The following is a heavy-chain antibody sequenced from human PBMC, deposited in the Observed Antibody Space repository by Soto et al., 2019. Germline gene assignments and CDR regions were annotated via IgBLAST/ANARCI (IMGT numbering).Heavy chain of an antibody. J-gene: IGHJ4*02. CDR3: ASNYYGSGSYSVY. V-gene: IGHV3-72*01. CDR1: GFTFSDHY. D-gene: IGHD3-10*01. Sequence: GGSLRLSCAASGFTFSDHYMDWVRQAPGKGLEWVGRTRNKANSYTTEYAASVKGRFTISRDDSKNSLYLQMNSLKTEDTAVYYCASNYYGSGSYSVYWGQGTLVTVSS. CDR2: TRNKANSYTT.